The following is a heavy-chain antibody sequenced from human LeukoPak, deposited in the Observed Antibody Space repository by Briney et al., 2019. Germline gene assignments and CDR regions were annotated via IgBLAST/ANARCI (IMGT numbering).Heavy chain of an antibody. D-gene: IGHD5-24*01. Sequence: QPGGSLRLSCAASGFTFSSYAMSWVRQAPGKGLEWVSTISDSGGNTYYADSVKGRFTISRDNSQNTLHLQMNSLRAEGTAVNYCAKAVRIIDMAFDYWGQGILVTVSS. CDR3: AKAVRIIDMAFDY. CDR2: ISDSGGNT. V-gene: IGHV3-23*01. CDR1: GFTFSSYA. J-gene: IGHJ4*02.